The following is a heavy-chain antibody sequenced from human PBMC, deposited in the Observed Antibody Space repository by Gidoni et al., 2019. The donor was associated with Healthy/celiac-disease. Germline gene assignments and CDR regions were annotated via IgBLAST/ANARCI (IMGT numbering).Heavy chain of an antibody. J-gene: IGHJ6*02. D-gene: IGHD2-15*01. CDR2: IWYDGSNK. CDR3: ARDAGGYCSGGSCPMDV. CDR1: GFTFSSYG. Sequence: QVQLVESGGGVVKPGRSLRLSCAASGFTFSSYGMHWVRQAPGKGLEWVAVIWYDGSNKYYADSVKGRFTISRDNSKNTLYLQMNSLRAEDTTVYYCARDAGGYCSGGSCPMDVWGQGTTVTVSS. V-gene: IGHV3-33*08.